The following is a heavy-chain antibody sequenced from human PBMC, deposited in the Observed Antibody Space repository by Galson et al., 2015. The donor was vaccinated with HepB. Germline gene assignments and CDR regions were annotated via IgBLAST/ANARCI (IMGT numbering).Heavy chain of an antibody. CDR3: ARAGGSGWRYWYFDL. V-gene: IGHV3-13*01. CDR1: GFTFSRYD. Sequence: SLRLSCAASGFTFSRYDMHWVRQGTGKGEGLEWVAAIGTAGDTYYPGSVKGRFTISREDAKNSLYLQMNSLRAGDTAVYYCARAGGSGWRYWYFDLWGRGTLVTVSS. J-gene: IGHJ2*01. D-gene: IGHD6-19*01. CDR2: IGTAGDT.